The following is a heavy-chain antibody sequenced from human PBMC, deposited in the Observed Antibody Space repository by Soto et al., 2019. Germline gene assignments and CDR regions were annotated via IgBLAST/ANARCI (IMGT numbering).Heavy chain of an antibody. CDR2: ISAYNGNT. Sequence: ASVKVSCKASGYTFTSYGISWVRQAPGQRLEWMGWISAYNGNTNYAQKLQGRVTMTTDTSTSTAYMELRSLRSDDKAVYFCARRVIIAAAGQYNWFDPWGQGTLVTVSS. V-gene: IGHV1-18*01. J-gene: IGHJ5*02. CDR1: GYTFTSYG. D-gene: IGHD6-13*01. CDR3: ARRVIIAAAGQYNWFDP.